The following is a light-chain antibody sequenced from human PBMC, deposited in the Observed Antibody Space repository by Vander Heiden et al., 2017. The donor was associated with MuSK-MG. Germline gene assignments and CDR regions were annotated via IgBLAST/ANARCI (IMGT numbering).Light chain of an antibody. V-gene: IGLV7-46*01. J-gene: IGLJ3*02. Sequence: QAVVTQEPSLTVSPGGTVTRTCASSTGPVTSGHYPSWSQQKPGQDPRTLIYDTSNKPAWTPARFSGSRLGGKAALTLSGAQTEDEAEYYCLRSDSGAWVFGGGTKLTVL. CDR2: DTS. CDR1: TGPVTSGHY. CDR3: LRSDSGAWV.